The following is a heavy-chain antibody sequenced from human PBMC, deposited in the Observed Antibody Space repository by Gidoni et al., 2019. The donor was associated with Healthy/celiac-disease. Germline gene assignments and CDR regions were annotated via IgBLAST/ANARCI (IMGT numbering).Heavy chain of an antibody. CDR3: ASRYSYDAFDI. Sequence: HVQLVASGGGVVQPGRSLRLPCAAPGFTFSSYAMHWVRQAPGTGLEWVAVISYDGSNKYYADSVKGRFTISRDNSKNTLYLQMNSLRAEDTAVYYCASRYSYDAFDIWGQGTMVTVSS. CDR1: GFTFSSYA. CDR2: ISYDGSNK. V-gene: IGHV3-30-3*01. J-gene: IGHJ3*02. D-gene: IGHD5-18*01.